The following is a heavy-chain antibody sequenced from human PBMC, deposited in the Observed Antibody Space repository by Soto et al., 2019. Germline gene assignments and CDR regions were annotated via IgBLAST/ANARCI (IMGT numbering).Heavy chain of an antibody. V-gene: IGHV3-64D*06. Sequence: GVSLRHSCSASGFTFRSYAMHWVRQAPGKGLEYVSAISSDGGSTYYADSVKGRFTISRDNSKNTLYLQMSSLRAEDTAVYYCVKDEVVSYYDLNRNWFEPCGEGILVTVS. CDR2: ISSDGGST. J-gene: IGHJ5*02. CDR1: GFTFRSYA. D-gene: IGHD3-3*01. CDR3: VKDEVVSYYDLNRNWFEP.